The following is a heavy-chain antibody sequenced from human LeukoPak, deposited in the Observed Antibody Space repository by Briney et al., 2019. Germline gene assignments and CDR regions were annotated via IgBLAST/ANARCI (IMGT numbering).Heavy chain of an antibody. V-gene: IGHV3-72*01. Sequence: GGSLRLSCAASGFTFSDHYMDWVRQAPGKGLEWVGRTRNKANSYSTEYAASVKGRFSISRDGSENSLYLQMNSLKTEDTAVYYCARVKLERREFDYWGQGTLGTVSS. CDR3: ARVKLERREFDY. D-gene: IGHD1-1*01. CDR2: TRNKANSYST. CDR1: GFTFSDHY. J-gene: IGHJ4*02.